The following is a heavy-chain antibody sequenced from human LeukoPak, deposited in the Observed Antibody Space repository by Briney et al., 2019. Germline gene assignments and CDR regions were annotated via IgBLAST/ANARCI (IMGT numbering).Heavy chain of an antibody. D-gene: IGHD3-22*01. V-gene: IGHV4-59*01. CDR3: ARDYYDSSKKYDY. CDR1: GASISSFY. Sequence: PSETLSLTCIVSGASISSFYWSWIRQPPGKGLDWIGYIYYTGSTNYNPSLKSRVTISVDTPKNQFSLKLNSVTAADTAVYYCARDYYDSSKKYDYWGQGTLVTVSS. J-gene: IGHJ4*02. CDR2: IYYTGST.